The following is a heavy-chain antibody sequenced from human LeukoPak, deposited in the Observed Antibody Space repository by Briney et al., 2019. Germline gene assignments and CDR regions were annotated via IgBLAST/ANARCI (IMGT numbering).Heavy chain of an antibody. J-gene: IGHJ3*02. CDR2: IRYDGRNK. CDR1: GFTFSSCG. CDR3: GKGRPGDI. Sequence: GGSLRLSCAASGFTFSSCGMHWVRQAPGKGLDWVAFIRYDGRNKYYADSVKGRFTISRDNSKNTLYLQMNSLRAEDTAVYYCGKGRPGDIWGQGTMVTVSS. V-gene: IGHV3-30*02.